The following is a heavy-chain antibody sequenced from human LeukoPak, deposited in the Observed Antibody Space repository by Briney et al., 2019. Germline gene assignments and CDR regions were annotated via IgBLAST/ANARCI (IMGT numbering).Heavy chain of an antibody. CDR3: ARGRWSATTATYYLDF. Sequence: GASVKVSCKASEYTFTDYAINWVRQAPGQGLEWMGWINAGNGNTKYSQKFQGRVTITRDTSASTAYMELSCLTSEDTAVYYCARGRWSATTATYYLDFWGQGTLVTVSS. V-gene: IGHV1-3*01. CDR2: INAGNGNT. D-gene: IGHD5-24*01. J-gene: IGHJ4*02. CDR1: EYTFTDYA.